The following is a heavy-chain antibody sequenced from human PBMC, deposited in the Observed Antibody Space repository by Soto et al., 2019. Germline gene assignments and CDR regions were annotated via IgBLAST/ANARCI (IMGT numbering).Heavy chain of an antibody. J-gene: IGHJ4*02. V-gene: IGHV1-18*01. CDR2: ISAYKGNT. D-gene: IGHD3-22*01. Sequence: QVQLVQSGAEVKKPGASVKVSCKASGYTFTSYGISWVRQAPGQGLEWMGWISAYKGNTNYAQKLQGRFTMTTDTSTSTAYMELRSLRSDDTAVYYCARVEDYYDSSGYGVDYWGQGTLVTVSS. CDR1: GYTFTSYG. CDR3: ARVEDYYDSSGYGVDY.